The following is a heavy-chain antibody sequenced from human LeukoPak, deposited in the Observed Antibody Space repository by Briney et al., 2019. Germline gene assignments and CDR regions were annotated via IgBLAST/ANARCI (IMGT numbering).Heavy chain of an antibody. CDR3: ARDRAIFGPVIVY. V-gene: IGHV4-39*07. J-gene: IGHJ4*02. CDR1: GGSISSSSYY. CDR2: IYYSGST. D-gene: IGHD3/OR15-3a*01. Sequence: PSETLSLTCTVSGGSISSSSYYWGWIRQPPGKGLEWIGSIYYSGSTYYDPSLKSRVTISVDTSKNQFSLKLSSVTAADTAVYYCARDRAIFGPVIVYWGQGTLVTVSS.